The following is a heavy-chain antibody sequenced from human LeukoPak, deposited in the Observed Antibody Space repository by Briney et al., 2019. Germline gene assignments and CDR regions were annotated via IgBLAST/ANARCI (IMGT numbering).Heavy chain of an antibody. Sequence: GRSLRLSCAASGFTFSSYAIHWVRQAPGKGLEWVAVTSYDGGNKYYGDSVKGRFTISRDNSKSTLDLEVSSLRAEDTAVYYCARGGYFDILTGYYQTQYYYPMDVWGRGTTVTVSS. CDR2: TSYDGGNK. CDR1: GFTFSSYA. V-gene: IGHV3-30*04. CDR3: ARGGYFDILTGYYQTQYYYPMDV. D-gene: IGHD3-9*01. J-gene: IGHJ6*02.